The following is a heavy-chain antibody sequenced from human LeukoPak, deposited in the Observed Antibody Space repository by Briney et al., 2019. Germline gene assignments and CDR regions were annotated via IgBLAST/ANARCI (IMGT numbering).Heavy chain of an antibody. CDR3: ARAAAGTSSWMYYYYYMDV. D-gene: IGHD6-13*01. V-gene: IGHV4-59*01. CDR1: GGSISSYY. J-gene: IGHJ6*03. CDR2: IYYSGST. Sequence: SETLSLTCTVSGGSISSYYWSWIRQPPGKGLEWIGYIYYSGSTNYNPSLKSRVTISVYTSKNQFSLKLSSVTAADTAVYYCARAAAGTSSWMYYYYYMDVWGKGTTVTVSS.